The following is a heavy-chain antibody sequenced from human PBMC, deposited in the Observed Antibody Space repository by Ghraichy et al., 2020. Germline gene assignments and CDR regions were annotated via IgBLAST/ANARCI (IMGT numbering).Heavy chain of an antibody. J-gene: IGHJ6*02. Sequence: GGSLRLSCAASGFTFSSYAMHWVRQAPGKGLEYVSAISSNGGSTYYANSVKGRFTISRDNSKNTLYLQMGSLRAEDMAVYYCARVQPNYDFWSGYFYYYGMDVWGQGTTVTVSS. V-gene: IGHV3-64*01. CDR3: ARVQPNYDFWSGYFYYYGMDV. D-gene: IGHD3-3*01. CDR1: GFTFSSYA. CDR2: ISSNGGST.